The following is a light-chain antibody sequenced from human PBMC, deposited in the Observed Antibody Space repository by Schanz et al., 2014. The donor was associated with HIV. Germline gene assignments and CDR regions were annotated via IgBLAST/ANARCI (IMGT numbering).Light chain of an antibody. CDR3: LSYDSSLSGPYV. Sequence: QSVLTQPPSASGTPGQRVTISCSGSSSIIGSNYVYWYQQLPGTAPKLLIYGNTNRPSGVPDRFSGSKSGTSVSLAITGLQAEDEADYYCLSYDSSLSGPYVFGTGTKLTVL. V-gene: IGLV1-40*01. J-gene: IGLJ1*01. CDR2: GNT. CDR1: SSIIGSNY.